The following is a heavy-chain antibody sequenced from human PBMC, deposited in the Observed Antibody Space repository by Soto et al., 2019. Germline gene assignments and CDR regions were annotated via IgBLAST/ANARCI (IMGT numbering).Heavy chain of an antibody. Sequence: SETLSLTCTVSGGSISSSSYYWGWIRQPPGKGLEWIRSIYYSGSTYYNPSLKSRVTISVDTSKNQFSLKLSSVTAADTAIYYCASLNFDILTGYYAFDLWGQGTMVTVS. J-gene: IGHJ3*01. CDR2: IYYSGST. D-gene: IGHD3-9*01. CDR1: GGSISSSSYY. V-gene: IGHV4-39*01. CDR3: ASLNFDILTGYYAFDL.